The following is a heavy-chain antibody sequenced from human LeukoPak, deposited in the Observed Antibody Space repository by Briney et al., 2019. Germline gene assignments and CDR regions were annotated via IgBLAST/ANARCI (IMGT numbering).Heavy chain of an antibody. Sequence: SETLSLTCTVSGGSISSSSYFWGWIRQPPGKGLGWIGNIYYSGTTYYNPSLKSRVTISVDTSKNQFSLKLSSVTAADTAVYYCARLWTRDYYFDYWGQGTLVTVSS. J-gene: IGHJ4*02. V-gene: IGHV4-39*01. D-gene: IGHD3-10*01. CDR2: IYYSGTT. CDR3: ARLWTRDYYFDY. CDR1: GGSISSSSYF.